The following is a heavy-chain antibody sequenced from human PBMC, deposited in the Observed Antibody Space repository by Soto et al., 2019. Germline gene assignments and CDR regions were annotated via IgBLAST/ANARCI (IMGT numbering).Heavy chain of an antibody. J-gene: IGHJ2*01. D-gene: IGHD2-2*01. V-gene: IGHV1-3*01. CDR3: AREVVPAALYWYFDL. CDR2: INAGNGNT. Sequence: ASVKVSCKASGYTFTSYAMHWVRQAPGQRLEWMGWINAGNGNTKYSQKFQGRVTITRDTSASTAYMELSSLRSEDTAVYYCAREVVPAALYWYFDLWGRGTLVTVSS. CDR1: GYTFTSYA.